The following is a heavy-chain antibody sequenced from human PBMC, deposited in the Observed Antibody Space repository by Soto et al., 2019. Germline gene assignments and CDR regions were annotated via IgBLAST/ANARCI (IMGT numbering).Heavy chain of an antibody. V-gene: IGHV3-23*01. CDR1: GFTFSSYG. D-gene: IGHD1-26*01. J-gene: IGHJ3*02. Sequence: GGSLRLSCAASGFTFSSYGMSWVRQAPGKGLEWVSAISGSAGNTYYADSVKGRFTISRDNSKNTLYLQMNSLRAEDTAVYYCVRFSLVGATDAFDIWGQGTMVTVSS. CDR2: ISGSAGNT. CDR3: VRFSLVGATDAFDI.